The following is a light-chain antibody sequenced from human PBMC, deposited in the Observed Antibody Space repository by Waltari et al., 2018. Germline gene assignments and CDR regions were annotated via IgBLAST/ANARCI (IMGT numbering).Light chain of an antibody. J-gene: IGKJ4*01. CDR3: QQYDKLPLT. CDR1: QDIRNH. V-gene: IGKV1-33*01. CDR2: DAS. Sequence: DIHMTQFPSSLSASVGGRVTITCQATQDIRNHLNWYQQKPGKAPKLLVYDASRLQSGVPSRFGGSRSGTYFTFTISSLQAEDAAMYYCQQYDKLPLTFGGGTKVDI.